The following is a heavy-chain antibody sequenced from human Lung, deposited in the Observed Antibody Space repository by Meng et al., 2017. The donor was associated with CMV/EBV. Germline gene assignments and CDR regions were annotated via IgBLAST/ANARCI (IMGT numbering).Heavy chain of an antibody. CDR3: DHCRGYSYECLAY. CDR2: NCWNHNT. V-gene: IGHV2-5*01. J-gene: IGHJ4*02. CDR1: GFSFSTSGVS. D-gene: IGHD5-18*01. Sequence: QITLKESGPTLVKPTQTLTLTCSFSGFSFSTSGVSVGWIRQPPGKSLDWVALNCWNHNTHYSPSLKKMLSSTTDTSSDQIVPTMTNMAPVSTAKSYGDHCRGYSYECLAYWGQGTLVTVSS.